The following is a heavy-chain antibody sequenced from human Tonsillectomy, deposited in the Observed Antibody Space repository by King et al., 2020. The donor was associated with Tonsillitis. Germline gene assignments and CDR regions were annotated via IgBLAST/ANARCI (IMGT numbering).Heavy chain of an antibody. V-gene: IGHV4-61*02. CDR3: AREDYGDYPY. J-gene: IGHJ4*02. CDR2: IAASGST. D-gene: IGHD4-17*01. CDR1: GDSINSGPYY. Sequence: QLQESGPGLVKPSQTLSLTCAVSGDSINSGPYYWNWIRQPAGKGLEWIGRIAASGSTSSNPSLKTRGTISVDTSKNQFSLRLTSVTAADTAVYYCAREDYGDYPYWGQGTLVTVSP.